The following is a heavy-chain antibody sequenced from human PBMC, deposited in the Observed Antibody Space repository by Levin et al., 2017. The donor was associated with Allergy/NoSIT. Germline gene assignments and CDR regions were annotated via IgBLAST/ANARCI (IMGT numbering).Heavy chain of an antibody. Sequence: GGSPRLSCEASGFTFEDYGMSWVRQAPGKGLEWVSGINWNGVSTGYADSVKGRFTISRDNAKNSLYLQMNSLRAEDTALYHCATGTKWFDPWGQGTLVTVSS. CDR2: INWNGVST. CDR3: ATGTKWFDP. J-gene: IGHJ5*02. D-gene: IGHD2-8*01. V-gene: IGHV3-20*01. CDR1: GFTFEDYG.